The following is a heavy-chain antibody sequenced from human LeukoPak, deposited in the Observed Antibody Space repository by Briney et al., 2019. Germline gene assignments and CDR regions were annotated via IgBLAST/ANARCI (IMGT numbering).Heavy chain of an antibody. CDR3: ARDFPRGNAFDI. D-gene: IGHD2-15*01. V-gene: IGHV1-18*01. J-gene: IGHJ3*02. CDR1: GYTFTSYG. Sequence: ASVKVSCKASGYTFTSYGISWVRQAPGQGLEWMGWISAYNGNTNYAQKLQGRVTMTTDTPTSTAYMELRSLRSDDTAVYYCARDFPRGNAFDIWGQGTMVTVSS. CDR2: ISAYNGNT.